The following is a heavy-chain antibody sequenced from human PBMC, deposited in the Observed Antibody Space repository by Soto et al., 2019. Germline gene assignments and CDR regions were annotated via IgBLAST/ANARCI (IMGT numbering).Heavy chain of an antibody. CDR3: AVHQGENYYAMDV. V-gene: IGHV3-23*01. CDR1: GFTFSTFV. J-gene: IGHJ6*02. Sequence: EVQLLESGGGWVQPGGSLRLSCAASGFTFSTFVMTWVRQVPGEGLEWISSITGSGKSAYYADSVKGRVTISRDKSKNTLYLQISSLGDDDTAVYHCAVHQGENYYAMDVWGQGTTVTVSS. CDR2: ITGSGKSA. D-gene: IGHD3-10*01.